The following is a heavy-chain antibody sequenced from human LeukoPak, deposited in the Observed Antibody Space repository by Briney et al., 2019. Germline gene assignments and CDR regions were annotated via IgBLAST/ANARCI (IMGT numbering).Heavy chain of an antibody. CDR3: AKVRVGTAHFDY. CDR2: ISHDGSNN. V-gene: IGHV3-30*18. D-gene: IGHD2-15*01. CDR1: GFTFSSYW. J-gene: IGHJ4*02. Sequence: GGSLRLSCAASGFTFSSYWMSWVRQAPGKGLEWVVVISHDGSNNNYANSVKGRFTISRDNSKNTLYLQMNSLRPEDTAVYYCAKVRVGTAHFDYWGQGTLVTVSS.